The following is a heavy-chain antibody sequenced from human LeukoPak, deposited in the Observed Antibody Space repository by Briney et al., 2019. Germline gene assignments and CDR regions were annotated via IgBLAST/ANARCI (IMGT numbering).Heavy chain of an antibody. Sequence: GGSLRLSCAGSGFTFSSYGMHWVRQAPGKGLEWAAFIRYDGSNKYYADSVKGRFTISRDNSKNTLYLQMNSLRAEDTAVYYCAKDRAYYYDTPPGYFDYWGQGTLVTVSS. D-gene: IGHD3-22*01. CDR2: IRYDGSNK. CDR3: AKDRAYYYDTPPGYFDY. V-gene: IGHV3-30*02. CDR1: GFTFSSYG. J-gene: IGHJ4*02.